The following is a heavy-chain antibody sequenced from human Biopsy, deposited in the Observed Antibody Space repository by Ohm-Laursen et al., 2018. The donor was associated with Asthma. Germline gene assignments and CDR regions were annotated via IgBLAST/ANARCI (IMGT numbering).Heavy chain of an antibody. J-gene: IGHJ4*02. Sequence: SLRLSCTASGFTFSSYAMSWVRQAPGKGLEWVSAISGSGGSTYYADSVKGRFTISRDNSKNTLYLQMNSLRAEDTAVYHCAKDKRYSGSYFDYWGQGTLVTVSS. V-gene: IGHV3-23*01. CDR2: ISGSGGST. D-gene: IGHD1-26*01. CDR1: GFTFSSYA. CDR3: AKDKRYSGSYFDY.